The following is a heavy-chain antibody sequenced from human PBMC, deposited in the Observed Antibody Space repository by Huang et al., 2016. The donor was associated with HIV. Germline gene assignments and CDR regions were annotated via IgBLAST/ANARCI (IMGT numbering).Heavy chain of an antibody. CDR3: TRGAVRYFDRGGTRYYGMDV. Sequence: QVQLQQWGAGLLKPSETLSFTCAVHGGSFSGYSWSWVRQPPGKGLKWLGEINHSGSNKYDPHLKSRGTIARDTSKNQFSLKLRAVTDADTAVYYCTRGAVRYFDRGGTRYYGMDVWGQGTTVTVSS. V-gene: IGHV4-34*01. CDR2: INHSGSN. D-gene: IGHD3-9*01. CDR1: GGSFSGYS. J-gene: IGHJ6*02.